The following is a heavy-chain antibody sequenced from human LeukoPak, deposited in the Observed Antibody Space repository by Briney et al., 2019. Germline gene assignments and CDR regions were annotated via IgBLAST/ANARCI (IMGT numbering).Heavy chain of an antibody. Sequence: SVRVSCTASGGTFSSYAISWVRRAPGQGLEWLGGIIAICGTANYAQKFQGRVTITADESKSTAYMELSSLRSEDTAVYYCARGSSYYYGSGSYYRAGWFDPWGQGTLVTVSS. V-gene: IGHV1-69*13. CDR2: IIAICGTA. CDR1: GGTFSSYA. J-gene: IGHJ5*02. D-gene: IGHD3-10*01. CDR3: ARGSSYYYGSGSYYRAGWFDP.